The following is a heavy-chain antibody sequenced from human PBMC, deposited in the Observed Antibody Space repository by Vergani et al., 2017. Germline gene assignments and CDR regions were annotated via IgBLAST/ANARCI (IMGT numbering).Heavy chain of an antibody. CDR3: ARVRGSWYRAWYYFDY. CDR2: IKQDGSEK. J-gene: IGHJ4*02. D-gene: IGHD6-13*01. Sequence: EVQLVESGGGLVQPGGSLRLSCAASGFTFSSYWMSWVRQAPGKGLEWVANIKQDGSEKYYVDSVKGRFTISRDNAKNSLYLQMNSLRAEDTAVYYCARVRGSWYRAWYYFDYWGQGTLVTVSS. CDR1: GFTFSSYW. V-gene: IGHV3-7*01.